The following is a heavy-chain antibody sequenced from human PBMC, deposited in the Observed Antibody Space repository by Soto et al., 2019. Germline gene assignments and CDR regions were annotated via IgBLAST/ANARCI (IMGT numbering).Heavy chain of an antibody. CDR3: ARGGLRFLESHGMDV. CDR1: GGTFSSYA. V-gene: IGHV1-69*12. J-gene: IGHJ6*02. Sequence: QVQLVQSGAEVKKPGSSVKVSCKASGGTFSSYAISWVRQAPGQGLEWMGGIIPIFGTANYAQKFQGRVTITADESTSKASMEVSSLRSEDTGVYYCARGGLRFLESHGMDVWGQGTTVTVSS. CDR2: IIPIFGTA. D-gene: IGHD3-3*01.